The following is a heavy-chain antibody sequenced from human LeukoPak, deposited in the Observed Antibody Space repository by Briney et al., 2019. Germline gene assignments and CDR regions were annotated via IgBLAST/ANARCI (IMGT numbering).Heavy chain of an antibody. Sequence: SETLSLTCTVSGGPISSCSYYWSWIRQPAGKGLEWIGRIYTSRSTNYNPSLKSRVTISVDTSKNPFSLKLRSVTAADTAVYYCAIWVTFGGVIVSDYWGQGTLVTVSS. V-gene: IGHV4-61*02. CDR2: IYTSRST. CDR1: GGPISSCSYY. J-gene: IGHJ4*02. CDR3: AIWVTFGGVIVSDY. D-gene: IGHD3-16*02.